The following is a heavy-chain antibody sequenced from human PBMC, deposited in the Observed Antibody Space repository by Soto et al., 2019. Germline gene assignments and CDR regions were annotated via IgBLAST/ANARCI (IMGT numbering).Heavy chain of an antibody. CDR2: INHSGST. V-gene: IGHV4-34*01. CDR3: ERGLGIAARAYNWFDP. D-gene: IGHD6-6*01. J-gene: IGHJ5*02. CDR1: GGSFSGYY. Sequence: QVQLQQWGAGLLKPSETLSLTCAVYGGSFSGYYWSWIRQPPGKGLEWIGEINHSGSTNYNPSLKSRVTISVDTSKNQFSLKLSSVTAADTAVYYCERGLGIAARAYNWFDPWGQGTLVTVSS.